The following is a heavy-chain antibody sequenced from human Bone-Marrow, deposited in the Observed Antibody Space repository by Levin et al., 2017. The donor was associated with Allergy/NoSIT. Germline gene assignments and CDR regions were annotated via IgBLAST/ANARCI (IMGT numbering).Heavy chain of an antibody. CDR1: GGSISTSSYY. J-gene: IGHJ4*02. V-gene: IGHV4-39*01. CDR2: IFYSGRTGSA. D-gene: IGHD4-17*01. Sequence: PSETLFLTCTVSGGSISTSSYYWGWIRQSPGKGLEWIGNIFYSGRTGSAYNNPSLRSRVTVSVDASNNQFSLNLRSVTAADTAVYYCAVSYGDYPIFDQWGRGTLVTVSS. CDR3: AVSYGDYPIFDQ.